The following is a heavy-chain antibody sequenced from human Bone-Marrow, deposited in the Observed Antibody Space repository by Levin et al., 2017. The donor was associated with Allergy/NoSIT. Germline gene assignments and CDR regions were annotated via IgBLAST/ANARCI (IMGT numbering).Heavy chain of an antibody. J-gene: IGHJ4*02. D-gene: IGHD4-17*01. CDR1: GFTFTKYA. CDR3: AILTTVTDFDY. CDR2: ITGRASKT. V-gene: IGHV3-23*01. Sequence: LPGGSLRLSCAASGFTFTKYAMSWVRQAPGKGLEWVSTITGRASKTYYADSVKGRFTISRDNSKDTVFLQMNSLRAGDTAVYFCAILTTVTDFDYWGRGTLVTVSS.